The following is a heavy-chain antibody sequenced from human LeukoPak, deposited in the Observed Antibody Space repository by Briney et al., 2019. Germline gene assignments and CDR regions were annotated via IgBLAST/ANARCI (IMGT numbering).Heavy chain of an antibody. J-gene: IGHJ4*02. CDR2: IRSKVNNYAT. Sequence: GGSLRLSCAASGFTFSGSAMHWVRQASGKGLEWVGRIRSKVNNYATAYAASVKGRFTISRDESKNTAYLQMNSLRAEDTAVYYCARSYGWLPGGMWGQGTLVTVSS. V-gene: IGHV3-73*01. D-gene: IGHD5-12*01. CDR1: GFTFSGSA. CDR3: ARSYGWLPGGM.